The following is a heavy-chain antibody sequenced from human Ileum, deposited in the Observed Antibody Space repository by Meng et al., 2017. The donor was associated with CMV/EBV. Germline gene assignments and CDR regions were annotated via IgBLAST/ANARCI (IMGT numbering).Heavy chain of an antibody. CDR3: ARGLELPDY. CDR2: LLYDGSKE. V-gene: IGHV3-30-3*01. Sequence: GESLKISCAVSGFTFTSYSMHWVRRAPGKGLEWVAVLLYDGSKEYYADSVRGRFTISRDTSTNMLFLQMNGLRAEDTALYYCARGLELPDYWGQGTLVTVSS. D-gene: IGHD1-7*01. J-gene: IGHJ4*02. CDR1: GFTFTSYS.